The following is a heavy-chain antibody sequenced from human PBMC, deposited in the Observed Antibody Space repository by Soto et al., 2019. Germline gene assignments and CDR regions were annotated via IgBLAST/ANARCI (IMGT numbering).Heavy chain of an antibody. CDR2: IDGSGGIT. Sequence: QLLQSGGGLVQPGGSLTLSCAAYGFTFGNTDMSWVRQAPGVGLEWVSTIDGSGGITYYADSVKGRFTISRDNSRNTVYRQMNILRGDDTALYYCVKNSGWFNTWCQGALVTVSS. D-gene: IGHD3-10*01. CDR3: VKNSGWFNT. CDR1: GFTFGNTD. J-gene: IGHJ5*02. V-gene: IGHV3-23*01.